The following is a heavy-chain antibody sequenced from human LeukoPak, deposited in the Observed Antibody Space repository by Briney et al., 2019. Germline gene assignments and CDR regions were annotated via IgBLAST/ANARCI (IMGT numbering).Heavy chain of an antibody. CDR3: ARGPIIDIVIVPAADDYYYMDV. Sequence: ASVKVSCKASGYTFTNYAMHWVRQAPGQRLEWMGWINTGNGNTKYSQEFQGRVTITRDTSANTAYMELSSLRSEDMAVYYCARGPIIDIVIVPAADDYYYMDVWGKGTTVTVSS. CDR1: GYTFTNYA. J-gene: IGHJ6*03. V-gene: IGHV1-3*03. CDR2: INTGNGNT. D-gene: IGHD2-2*01.